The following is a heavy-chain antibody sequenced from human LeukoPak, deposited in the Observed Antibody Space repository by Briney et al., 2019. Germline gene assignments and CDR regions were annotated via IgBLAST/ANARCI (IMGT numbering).Heavy chain of an antibody. D-gene: IGHD2-15*01. J-gene: IGHJ6*03. CDR1: GFTFDDYA. Sequence: HPGGSLRLSCEASGFTFDDYAMHWVRHAPGKGLEWVSLITWDGGTAYYADSVKGRFTISRDNIKKSLYLQMHSLRAEDTGLYYCTKGGGGEYYYYYMDVWGKGTTVTVSS. V-gene: IGHV3-43D*03. CDR2: ITWDGGTA. CDR3: TKGGGGEYYYYYMDV.